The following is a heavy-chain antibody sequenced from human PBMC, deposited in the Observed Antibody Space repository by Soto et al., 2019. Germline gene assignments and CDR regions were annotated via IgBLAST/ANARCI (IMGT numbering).Heavy chain of an antibody. Sequence: PGGSLRLSCAASGFTFSSYGMHWVRQAPGKGLEWVAVIWYDGSNKYYADSVKGRFTISRDNSKNTLYLQMNSLRAEDTAVYYCARDTKYQLRYYYMDVWGKGTTVTVSS. CDR2: IWYDGSNK. J-gene: IGHJ6*03. V-gene: IGHV3-33*01. CDR3: ARDTKYQLRYYYMDV. D-gene: IGHD2-2*01. CDR1: GFTFSSYG.